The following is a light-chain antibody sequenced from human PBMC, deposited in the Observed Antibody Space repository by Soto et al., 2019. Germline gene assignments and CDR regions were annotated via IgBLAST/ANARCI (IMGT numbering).Light chain of an antibody. CDR1: QGIAKY. J-gene: IGKJ4*01. CDR2: HAS. V-gene: IGKV1-33*01. Sequence: DTPMTQSPSSLSASIGDRVTITCQASQGIAKYLHWYQQKPGKAPKLLIYHASNLQTGVPSRFNGNISGIHFNLITSSLQPDDIASYFCQKSDNLPLTCGGGTKVEIK. CDR3: QKSDNLPLT.